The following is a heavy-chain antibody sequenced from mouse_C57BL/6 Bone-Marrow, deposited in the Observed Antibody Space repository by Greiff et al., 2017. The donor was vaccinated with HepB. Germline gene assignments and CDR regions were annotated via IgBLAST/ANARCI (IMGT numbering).Heavy chain of an antibody. V-gene: IGHV1-22*01. J-gene: IGHJ2*01. CDR3: ATYGSSRDFDY. CDR2: INPNNGGT. Sequence: EVKLVESGPELVKPGASVKMSCKASGYTFTDYNMHWVKQSHGKSLEWIGYINPNNGGTSYNQKFKGKATLTVNKSSSTAYMELRSLTSEDSAVYYCATYGSSRDFDYWGQGTTLTVSS. CDR1: GYTFTDYN. D-gene: IGHD1-1*01.